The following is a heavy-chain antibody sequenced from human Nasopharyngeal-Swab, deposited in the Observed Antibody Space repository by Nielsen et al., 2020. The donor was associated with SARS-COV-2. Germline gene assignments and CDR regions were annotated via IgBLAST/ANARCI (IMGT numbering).Heavy chain of an antibody. V-gene: IGHV3-23*01. D-gene: IGHD4-17*01. CDR2: ISGSGGRT. J-gene: IGHJ4*02. Sequence: GSLRLSCAASGFSFSSYAMSWVRQPPGKGLEWVTTISGSGGRTYYADSVKGRFTISRDNSKNTLYLQMNSLRAEDTAVYYCAKDLVTVTTPSDYWGQGTLVTVSS. CDR1: GFSFSSYA. CDR3: AKDLVTVTTPSDY.